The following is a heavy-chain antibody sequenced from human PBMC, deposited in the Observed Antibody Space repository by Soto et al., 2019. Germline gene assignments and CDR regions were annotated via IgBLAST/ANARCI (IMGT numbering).Heavy chain of an antibody. CDR2: ILYDGSKK. D-gene: IGHD6-19*01. CDR1: GFTFSSYG. J-gene: IGHJ6*02. V-gene: IGHV3-30*18. Sequence: GGSLRLSCAASGFTFSSYGMHWVRQAPGKGLEWVAVILYDGSKKYYADSVKGRFTISRDNSKNTLYLQMSSLRAEDTALYYCVKDGSSGWPYFDDMDVWGQRTTVTVSS. CDR3: VKDGSSGWPYFDDMDV.